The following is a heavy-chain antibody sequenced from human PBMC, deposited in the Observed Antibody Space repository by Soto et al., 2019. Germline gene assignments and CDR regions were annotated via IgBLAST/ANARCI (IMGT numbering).Heavy chain of an antibody. CDR1: GFTFSSYA. V-gene: IGHV3-30-3*01. Sequence: QVQLVEPGGGVVQPGRSLRLSCAASGFTFSSYAMHWVRQAPGKGLEWVAVISYDGSNKYYADSVKGRFTISRDNSKNTLYLQMNSLRAEDTAVYYCARGPEGGYDYYYYYYGMDVWGQGTTVTVSS. CDR2: ISYDGSNK. J-gene: IGHJ6*02. D-gene: IGHD5-12*01. CDR3: ARGPEGGYDYYYYYYGMDV.